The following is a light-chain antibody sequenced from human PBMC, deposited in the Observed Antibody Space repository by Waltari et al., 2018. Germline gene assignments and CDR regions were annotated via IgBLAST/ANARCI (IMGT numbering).Light chain of an antibody. Sequence: DIQMTQSPSSLSASVGDTVTITCRASQSISNWLAWYQQKPGKAPILLIYKASILNSEVPSRFSASGSGTQFTLTISSLQPGDFATYYCQQYNTYSSFGQGTKLEIK. CDR2: KAS. V-gene: IGKV1-5*03. CDR3: QQYNTYSS. J-gene: IGKJ2*01. CDR1: QSISNW.